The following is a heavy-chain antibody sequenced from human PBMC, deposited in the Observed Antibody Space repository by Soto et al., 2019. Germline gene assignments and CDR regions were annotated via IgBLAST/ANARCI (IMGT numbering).Heavy chain of an antibody. CDR2: IRGNGGST. V-gene: IGHV3-23*01. D-gene: IGHD2-2*01. J-gene: IGHJ4*02. CDR1: GFTFSSYA. CDR3: AKDPGGVVVPAAILGY. Sequence: EVQLLESGGGLVQPGGSLRLSCAASGFTFSSYAMSWVRQAPGKGLEWVSAIRGNGGSTYYADSVKGRFTISRDNSKNTLYLQMNSLRAEDTAVYYCAKDPGGVVVPAAILGYWGQGTLVTVSS.